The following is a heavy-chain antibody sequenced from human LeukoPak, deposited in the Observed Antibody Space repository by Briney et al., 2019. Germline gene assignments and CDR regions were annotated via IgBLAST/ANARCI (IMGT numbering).Heavy chain of an antibody. Sequence: GASVKVSCKASGYTFTSYGISWVRQAPGQGLEWMGWISAYNGNTNYAQKLQGRVTMTTDTSTSTAYMELRSLRSDDTAVYYCARDQYDILTGLFAFDIWGQGTMVTVSS. D-gene: IGHD3-9*01. V-gene: IGHV1-18*01. CDR3: ARDQYDILTGLFAFDI. CDR2: ISAYNGNT. J-gene: IGHJ3*02. CDR1: GYTFTSYG.